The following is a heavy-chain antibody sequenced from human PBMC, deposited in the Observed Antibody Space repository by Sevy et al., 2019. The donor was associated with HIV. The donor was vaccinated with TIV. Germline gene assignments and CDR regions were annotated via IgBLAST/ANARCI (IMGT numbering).Heavy chain of an antibody. D-gene: IGHD2-8*01. Sequence: GGSLRLSCAASGFTFSKYSMSWVRQPPGKGLEWVSTLSFGCGEINYADSVKGRFTISRDNSKSSVYLQMNKLRPEDTAVYYCAREGCTKPHDYCGQGTLVTVSS. J-gene: IGHJ4*02. CDR3: AREGCTKPHDY. V-gene: IGHV3-23*01. CDR2: LSFGCGEI. CDR1: GFTFSKYS.